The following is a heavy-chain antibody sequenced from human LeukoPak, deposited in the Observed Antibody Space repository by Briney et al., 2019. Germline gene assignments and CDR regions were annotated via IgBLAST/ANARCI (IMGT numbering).Heavy chain of an antibody. V-gene: IGHV4-34*01. CDR2: VGHSGSA. Sequence: SETLSLTCAVSGGSFSAFFWRWIRQPPGKGLEWIGDVGHSGSADYNPSLKSRVTVSADPSKNQFSLKLSSVTAADTAVYYCARAIYYYMDVWGKGTTVTISS. CDR1: GGSFSAFF. CDR3: ARAIYYYMDV. J-gene: IGHJ6*03.